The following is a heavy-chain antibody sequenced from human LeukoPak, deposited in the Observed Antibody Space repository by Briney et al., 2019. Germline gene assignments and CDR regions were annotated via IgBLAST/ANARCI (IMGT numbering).Heavy chain of an antibody. V-gene: IGHV4-39*01. CDR3: ARQALWFGEGGDNWFDP. CDR1: GGSISSSSYY. D-gene: IGHD3-10*01. CDR2: SYYSGST. J-gene: IGHJ5*02. Sequence: SETLSLTCTVSGGSISSSSYYWGWIRQPPGKGLEWIGSSYYSGSTYYNPSLKSRVTISVDTSKNQFSLKLSSVTAADTAVYYCARQALWFGEGGDNWFDPWGQGTLVTVSS.